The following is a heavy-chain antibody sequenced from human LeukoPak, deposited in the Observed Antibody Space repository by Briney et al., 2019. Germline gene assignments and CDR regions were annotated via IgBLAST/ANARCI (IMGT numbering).Heavy chain of an antibody. V-gene: IGHV3-11*06. Sequence: GGSLRLSCAASGFTFSDYYMSWIRQAPGKGLEWVSYITSRGGYTNYADSVKGRFTISRDNAENSLSLQMNSLRAEDTAVYYCARAPDYGDYHFDYWGQGTLVTVSP. CDR1: GFTFSDYY. J-gene: IGHJ4*02. CDR2: ITSRGGYT. CDR3: ARAPDYGDYHFDY. D-gene: IGHD4-17*01.